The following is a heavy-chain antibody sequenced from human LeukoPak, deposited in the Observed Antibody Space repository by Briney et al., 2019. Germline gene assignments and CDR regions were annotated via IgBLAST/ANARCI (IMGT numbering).Heavy chain of an antibody. CDR3: ANGAYPSGGY. Sequence: GGSLRLSCAASGFTFSSYAMSWVRQAPGKGLEWVSAICRSGGSQYYADSVKGRFTISRDNSKTQLNLQMNSLNAEDTAVCYCANGAYPSGGYWGQGTLVTVSS. J-gene: IGHJ4*01. D-gene: IGHD1-26*01. V-gene: IGHV3-23*01. CDR1: GFTFSSYA. CDR2: ICRSGGSQ.